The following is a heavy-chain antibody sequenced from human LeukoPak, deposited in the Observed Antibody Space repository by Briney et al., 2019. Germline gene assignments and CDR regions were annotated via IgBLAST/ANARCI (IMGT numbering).Heavy chain of an antibody. CDR1: GFIFSILP. D-gene: IGHD2-2*01. CDR3: AKEGADIVVITAGETWFDP. Sequence: GGPLRLFCAASGFIFSILPMSWLRHAPGKGLECFSPISCSGGSTFYADSVKRRFTISRDNSKNTLYLQINTLRRKDTAVFYCAKEGADIVVITAGETWFDPWGQGTLVTVYS. V-gene: IGHV3-23*01. J-gene: IGHJ5*02. CDR2: ISCSGGST.